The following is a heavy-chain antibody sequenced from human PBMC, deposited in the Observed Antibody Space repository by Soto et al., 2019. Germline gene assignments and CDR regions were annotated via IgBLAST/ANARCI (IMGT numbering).Heavy chain of an antibody. Sequence: SVKVSCKASGGTISSYTISWVRQAPGQGLEWMGRIIPILGIANYAQKFQGRVTITADKSTSTAYMELSSLRSEDTAVYYCARDLKVDQNYYYYYMDVWGKGATVTVSS. D-gene: IGHD2-15*01. CDR2: IIPILGIA. CDR1: GGTISSYT. CDR3: ARDLKVDQNYYYYYMDV. V-gene: IGHV1-69*04. J-gene: IGHJ6*03.